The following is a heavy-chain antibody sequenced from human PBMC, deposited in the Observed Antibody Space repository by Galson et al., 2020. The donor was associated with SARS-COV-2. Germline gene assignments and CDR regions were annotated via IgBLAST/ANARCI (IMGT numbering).Heavy chain of an antibody. D-gene: IGHD6-13*01. Sequence: SGPTLLKPTQTLTLTCTFSGFSLSTSGMCVSWIRQPPGKALEWLARIDWDDDKYYSTSLKTRLTISKDTSKNQVVLTMTNMDPVDTATYYCARIQGMGGYYYGMDVWGQGTTVTVSS. J-gene: IGHJ6*02. CDR3: ARIQGMGGYYYGMDV. CDR1: GFSLSTSGMC. V-gene: IGHV2-70*11. CDR2: IDWDDDK.